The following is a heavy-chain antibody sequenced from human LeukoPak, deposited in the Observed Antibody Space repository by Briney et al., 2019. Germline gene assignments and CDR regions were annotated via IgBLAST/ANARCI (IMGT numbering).Heavy chain of an antibody. V-gene: IGHV3-11*01. CDR3: ARDPFLTRNAFDI. CDR2: ISSSGSTI. CDR1: GFTFSDYY. J-gene: IGHJ3*02. D-gene: IGHD4-11*01. Sequence: PGGSLRLSCAASGFTFSDYYMSWIRQAPGKGLEWVSYISSSGSTIYYADSVKGRFTISRDNAKNSLYLQMNSLRAEDTAVYYCARDPFLTRNAFDIWGQGTMVTVSS.